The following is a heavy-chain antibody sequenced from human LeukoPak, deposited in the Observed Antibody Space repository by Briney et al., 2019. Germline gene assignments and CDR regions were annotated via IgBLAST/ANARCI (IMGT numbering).Heavy chain of an antibody. J-gene: IGHJ3*02. V-gene: IGHV3-7*03. CDR1: GFTFSSYW. CDR2: IKQDGSEK. D-gene: IGHD5-18*01. Sequence: GGSLRLSCAASGFTFSSYWMSWDRQAPGKGLEWVANIKQDGSEKYYVDSVKGRFTISRDNAKNSLYLQMNSLRAEDTAVYYCAREGVQLWDDAFDIWGQGTMVTVSS. CDR3: AREGVQLWDDAFDI.